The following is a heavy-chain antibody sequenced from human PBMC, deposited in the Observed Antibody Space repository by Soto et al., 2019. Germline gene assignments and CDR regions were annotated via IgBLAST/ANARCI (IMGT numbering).Heavy chain of an antibody. CDR2: IYSGGST. V-gene: IGHV3-66*01. D-gene: IGHD3-22*01. J-gene: IGHJ4*02. Sequence: GGSLRLSCAASGCTFISYAMSWVRQAPGKGLEWVSVIYSGGSTYYADSVKGRFTISRDNSKNTLYLQMNSLRAEDTAVYYCARNGPDSSGYLPVVDYWGQGTLVTVSS. CDR1: GCTFISYA. CDR3: ARNGPDSSGYLPVVDY.